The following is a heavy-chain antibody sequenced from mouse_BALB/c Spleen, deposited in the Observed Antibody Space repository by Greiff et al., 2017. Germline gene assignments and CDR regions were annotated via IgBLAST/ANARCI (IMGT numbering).Heavy chain of an antibody. CDR2: IYPGSGST. D-gene: IGHD2-4*01. J-gene: IGHJ2*01. Sequence: VQLQQSGPELVKPGASVKMSCKASGYTFTDYVISWVKQRTGQGLEWIGEIYPGSGSTYYNEKFKGKATLTADKSSNTAYMQLSSLTSEDSAVYFCARRGTIKGYYFDYWGQGTTLTVSS. CDR3: ARRGTIKGYYFDY. V-gene: IGHV1-77*01. CDR1: GYTFTDYV.